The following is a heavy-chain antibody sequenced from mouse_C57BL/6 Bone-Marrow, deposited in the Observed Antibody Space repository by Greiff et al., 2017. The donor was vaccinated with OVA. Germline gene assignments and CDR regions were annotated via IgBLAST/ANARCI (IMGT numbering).Heavy chain of an antibody. V-gene: IGHV5-4*01. J-gene: IGHJ4*01. Sequence: EVQRVESGGGLVKPGGSLKLSCAASGFTFSSYAMSWVRQTPEKRLEWVATISDGGSYTYYPDNVKGRFTISRDNAKNNLYLQMSHLKSEDTAMYYCARDLDGYYVDAMDYWGQGTSVTVSS. CDR3: ARDLDGYYVDAMDY. D-gene: IGHD2-3*01. CDR2: ISDGGSYT. CDR1: GFTFSSYA.